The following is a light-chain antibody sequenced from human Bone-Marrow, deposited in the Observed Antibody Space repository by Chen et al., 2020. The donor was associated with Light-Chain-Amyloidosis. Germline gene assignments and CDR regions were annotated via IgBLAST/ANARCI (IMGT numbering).Light chain of an antibody. J-gene: IGKJ1*01. V-gene: IGKV4-1*01. CDR2: WAS. CDR3: QQYYSTPRT. Sequence: DIVMTQSPDSLAVSLGERAPINCKSSQSVLYSSNNKNYLAWYQQKPGQPPKLLIYWASTQESGVPDRFSGSGSGTDFTLTISSLQAEDVAVYYCQQYYSTPRTFGQGTKVEIK. CDR1: QSVLYSSNNKNY.